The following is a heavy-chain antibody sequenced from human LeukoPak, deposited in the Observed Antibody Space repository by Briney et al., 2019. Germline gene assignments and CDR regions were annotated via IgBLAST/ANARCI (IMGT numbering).Heavy chain of an antibody. D-gene: IGHD2-15*01. CDR1: GYTLTELS. CDR3: ATDPGYLKKYGMDV. J-gene: IGHJ6*02. CDR2: FDPEDGET. Sequence: ASVKVSCKVSGYTLTELSMHWVRQAPGKGLEWMGGFDPEDGETTYAQKFQGRVTMTEDTSTDTAYMELSSLRSEDTAVYYCATDPGYLKKYGMDVWGQGTTVTVSS. V-gene: IGHV1-24*01.